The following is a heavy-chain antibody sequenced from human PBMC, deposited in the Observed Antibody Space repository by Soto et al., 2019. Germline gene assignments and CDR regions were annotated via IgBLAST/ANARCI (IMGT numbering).Heavy chain of an antibody. CDR1: GYEFDNYG. Sequence: QVQLVQSGAEVKNPGASVTVSCKASGYEFDNYGISWVRQAPGQGLEWMGWISGYNGNTISAENFHGRVTMTRDTSTRIAYMELKSLRSDDTAVYYCARGLTRFGESTDPCDVWGQGTMVTVSS. D-gene: IGHD3-10*01. CDR3: ARGLTRFGESTDPCDV. V-gene: IGHV1-18*01. CDR2: ISGYNGNT. J-gene: IGHJ3*01.